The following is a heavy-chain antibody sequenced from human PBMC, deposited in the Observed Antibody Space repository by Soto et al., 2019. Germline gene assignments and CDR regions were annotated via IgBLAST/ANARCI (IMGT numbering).Heavy chain of an antibody. CDR3: ASRRNPYGAYDY. V-gene: IGHV3-66*01. CDR2: IYSYGST. Sequence: EVQLVVSGGGLVQQGGSLRLSCAASGFTVGSNFMSWVRQAPGKGLEWVSIIYSYGSTYYTDSVKGRFTISRDDSKNTLYLQMNSLRADDTAVYYCASRRNPYGAYDYWGQGALVTVSS. D-gene: IGHD2-21*01. J-gene: IGHJ4*02. CDR1: GFTVGSNF.